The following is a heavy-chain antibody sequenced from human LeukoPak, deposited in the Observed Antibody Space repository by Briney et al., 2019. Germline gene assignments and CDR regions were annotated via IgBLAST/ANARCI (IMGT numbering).Heavy chain of an antibody. CDR1: GGTFSSYA. Sequence: GSSVKVSCKASGGTFSSYAISWVRQAPGQGLEWMGGIIPIFGTANYAQKFQGRVTMTRDTSTSTVYMELSSLRSEDTAVYYCARDVRGGGQLLSGIDYWGQGTLVTVSS. CDR3: ARDVRGGGQLLSGIDY. J-gene: IGHJ4*02. CDR2: IIPIFGTA. D-gene: IGHD2-2*01. V-gene: IGHV1-69*05.